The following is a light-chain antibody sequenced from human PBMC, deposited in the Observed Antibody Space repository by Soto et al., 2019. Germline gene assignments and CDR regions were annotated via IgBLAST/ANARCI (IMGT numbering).Light chain of an antibody. Sequence: EVVLTHSPDTLSLPPGARATLSCRASQSISSYLAWYQQKPGQAPRLLIFGASSRATDIPDRFSGSGSGTEFTLSISGLQSEDFAVYFCQQYNNWPFSFGQGTRLEIK. CDR1: QSISSY. J-gene: IGKJ5*01. CDR3: QQYNNWPFS. CDR2: GAS. V-gene: IGKV3D-15*01.